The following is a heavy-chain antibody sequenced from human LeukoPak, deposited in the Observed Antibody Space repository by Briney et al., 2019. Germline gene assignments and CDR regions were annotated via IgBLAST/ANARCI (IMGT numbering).Heavy chain of an antibody. CDR2: VYLGGST. D-gene: IGHD2-21*01. CDR1: GSSFNYYN. V-gene: IGHV4-4*07. CDR3: ARDHCDDAACYPFDR. J-gene: IGHJ4*02. Sequence: SVTLSLTCNVSGSSFNYYNWSWIRQPAGKGLKWIGRVYLGGSTNYNPSLKSRVMMSLDKANNQFSLRLSSVTAADTAIYYCARDHCDDAACYPFDRWGQGTLVTVSS.